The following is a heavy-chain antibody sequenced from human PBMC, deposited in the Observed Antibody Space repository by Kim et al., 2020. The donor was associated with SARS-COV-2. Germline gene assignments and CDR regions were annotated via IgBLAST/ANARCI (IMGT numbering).Heavy chain of an antibody. CDR2: INAGNGNT. Sequence: ASVKVSCKASGYTFTSYAMHWVRQAPGQRLEWMGWINAGNGNTKFSPEFQGRVTITRDTSASTAYMELSSLRSEDTAMYYCARGGDYYGSGSYSAWGQGT. V-gene: IGHV1-3*01. J-gene: IGHJ1*01. CDR3: ARGGDYYGSGSYSA. D-gene: IGHD3-10*01. CDR1: GYTFTSYA.